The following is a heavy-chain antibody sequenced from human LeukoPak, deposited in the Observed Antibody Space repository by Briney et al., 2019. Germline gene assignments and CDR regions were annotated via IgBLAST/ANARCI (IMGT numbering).Heavy chain of an antibody. D-gene: IGHD2-21*01. V-gene: IGHV1-8*03. CDR3: ARSVARGQFDP. CDR2: MNPNSGNT. J-gene: IGHJ5*02. Sequence: ASVKVSCKASGYTFTSYDINWVRQATGQGLEWMGWMNPNSGNTGYAQKFQGRVAITRNTSISTAYMELSSLRSEDTAVYYCARSVARGQFDPWGQGTLVTVSS. CDR1: GYTFTSYD.